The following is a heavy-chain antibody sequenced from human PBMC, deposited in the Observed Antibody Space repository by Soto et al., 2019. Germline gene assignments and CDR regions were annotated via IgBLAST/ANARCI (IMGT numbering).Heavy chain of an antibody. CDR2: ISSSSSYI. CDR3: ARDVGGGNFDCLLSPWFAP. V-gene: IGHV3-21*01. J-gene: IGHJ5*02. CDR1: GFTFSSYS. D-gene: IGHD3-9*01. Sequence: PGGSLRLSCAASGFTFSSYSMNWVRQAPGKGLEWVSSISSSSSYIYYADSVKGRFTISRDNAKNSLYLQMNSLRAEDTAVYYCARDVGGGNFDCLLSPWFAPWGQGTLVTVSS.